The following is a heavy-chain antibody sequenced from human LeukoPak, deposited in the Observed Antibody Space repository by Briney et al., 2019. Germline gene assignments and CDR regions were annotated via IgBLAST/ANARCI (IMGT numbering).Heavy chain of an antibody. Sequence: SETLSLTCTVSGGSISSYYWSWIRQPPGKGLEWIGYIYYSGSTNYNPSLKSRVTISVDTSKNQFSLKLSSVTATDTAVYYCARKSACCFDYWGQGTLVTVSS. J-gene: IGHJ4*02. CDR3: ARKSACCFDY. CDR1: GGSISSYY. V-gene: IGHV4-59*08. CDR2: IYYSGST.